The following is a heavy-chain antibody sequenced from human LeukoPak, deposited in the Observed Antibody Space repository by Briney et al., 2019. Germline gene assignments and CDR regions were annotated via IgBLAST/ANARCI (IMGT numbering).Heavy chain of an antibody. CDR2: IYTSGST. CDR3: ARVDLGSGSSNWFDP. V-gene: IGHV4-4*07. Sequence: SETLSLTCTVSGGSISSYYWSWIRQPAGKGLEWIGRIYTSGSTNYNPSLKSRVTMSVDTSKNQFSLKLSSVTAADTAVYYCARVDLGSGSSNWFDPWGQGTLVTVSS. D-gene: IGHD3-10*01. CDR1: GGSISSYY. J-gene: IGHJ5*02.